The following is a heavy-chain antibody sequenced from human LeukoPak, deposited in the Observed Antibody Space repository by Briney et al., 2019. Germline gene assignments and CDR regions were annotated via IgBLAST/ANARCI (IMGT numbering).Heavy chain of an antibody. CDR1: GFTFSSYG. V-gene: IGHV3-64*01. CDR2: ISRNGSST. D-gene: IGHD6-13*01. J-gene: IGHJ4*02. CDR3: ARVRSSWDAFDY. Sequence: PGGSLRLSCAASGFTFSSYGLHWVRQAPGKGLEYVSAISRNGSSTNYANSVKGRFTVSRDNSKNTLYLQMNSLRAEDTAVYYCARVRSSWDAFDYWGQGTLVTVSS.